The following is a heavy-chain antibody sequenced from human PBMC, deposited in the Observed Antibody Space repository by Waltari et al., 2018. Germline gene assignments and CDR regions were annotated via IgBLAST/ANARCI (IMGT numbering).Heavy chain of an antibody. V-gene: IGHV4-39*07. D-gene: IGHD4-17*01. Sequence: QLQLQESGPGLVKPSETLSLTCTVSGGSISSSSYYWGWIRQPPGKGLEWIGSIYYSGSTYYTPSLKSRVTISVDTSKNQFSLKLSSVTAADTAVYYCARVGDGDYLIGYWGQGTLVTVSS. CDR1: GGSISSSSYY. J-gene: IGHJ4*02. CDR2: IYYSGST. CDR3: ARVGDGDYLIGY.